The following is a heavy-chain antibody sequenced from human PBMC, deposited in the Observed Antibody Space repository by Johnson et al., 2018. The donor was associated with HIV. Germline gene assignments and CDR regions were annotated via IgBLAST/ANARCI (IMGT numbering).Heavy chain of an antibody. D-gene: IGHD4-17*01. Sequence: VQLVESGGGLVQPGGSLRLSCAASGFIVSTNYMTWVRQAPGKGLEWVSVIYSGGSTYYADSVKCRFTISRDNSKNTLYLQMNSLRAEDTAVYYCATDGDGDYAFDIWGQGTMVTVSS. CDR2: IYSGGST. J-gene: IGHJ3*02. V-gene: IGHV3-66*02. CDR1: GFIVSTNY. CDR3: ATDGDGDYAFDI.